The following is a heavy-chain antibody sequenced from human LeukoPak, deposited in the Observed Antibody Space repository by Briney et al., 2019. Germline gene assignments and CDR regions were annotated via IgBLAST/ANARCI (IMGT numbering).Heavy chain of an antibody. V-gene: IGHV3-23*01. D-gene: IGHD3-9*01. CDR1: GFIFSNDA. J-gene: IGHJ4*01. CDR3: ATWGDYDILTGYYDSDY. CDR2: IGGRDGGT. Sequence: GGSLRLSCAASGFIFSNDAMSWVRQAPGKGLEWVSAIGGRDGGTYYVDSVKGRFTVSRDYPKNTLYLQMNTLRLEHTAVYYCATWGDYDILTGYYDSDYCGHGPLVPVSS.